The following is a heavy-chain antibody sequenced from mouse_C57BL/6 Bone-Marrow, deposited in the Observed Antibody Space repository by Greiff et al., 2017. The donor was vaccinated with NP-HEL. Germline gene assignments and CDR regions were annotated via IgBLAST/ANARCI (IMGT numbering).Heavy chain of an antibody. CDR1: GYTFTDYE. Sequence: VQLQQSGAELVRPGASVTLSCKASGYTFTDYEMHWVKQTPVHGLEWIGAIDPENGGTAYNQKFKGKAILTADKSSSTAYMELRSLTSEDSAVYYWRGLLRGSSMDDWGKGTSVTVSS. D-gene: IGHD2-3*01. CDR3: RGLLRGSSMDD. CDR2: IDPENGGT. V-gene: IGHV1-15*01. J-gene: IGHJ4*01.